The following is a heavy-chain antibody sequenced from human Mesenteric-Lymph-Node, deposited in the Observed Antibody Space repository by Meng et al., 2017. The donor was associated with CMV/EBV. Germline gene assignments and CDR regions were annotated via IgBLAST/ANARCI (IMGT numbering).Heavy chain of an antibody. CDR3: AHRRGSSRFDY. Sequence: TCTFSGFSLSTSGVGVSWLRQPPGKALEWLALIYWDDDKYYNPSLKSRLTITKDTSKNQVVLTMTNMDPVDTATYYCAHRRGSSRFDYWGQGTLVTVSS. J-gene: IGHJ4*02. CDR1: GFSLSTSGVG. V-gene: IGHV2-5*02. CDR2: IYWDDDK. D-gene: IGHD1-26*01.